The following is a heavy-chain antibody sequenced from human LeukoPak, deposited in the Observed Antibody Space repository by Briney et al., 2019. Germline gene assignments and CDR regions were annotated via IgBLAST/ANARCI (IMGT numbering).Heavy chain of an antibody. CDR1: GGSISSSSYY. J-gene: IGHJ5*02. CDR3: ARDQGYCSGGSCYSGWFDP. CDR2: IYYSGST. Sequence: XTVSGGSISSSSYYWGWIRQPPGKGLEWIGSIYYSGSTYYNPSLKSRVTISVETDKNQFSLKLSAVTAAGTAVYYCARDQGYCSGGSCYSGWFDPWGQGTLVTVSS. V-gene: IGHV4-39*07. D-gene: IGHD2-15*01.